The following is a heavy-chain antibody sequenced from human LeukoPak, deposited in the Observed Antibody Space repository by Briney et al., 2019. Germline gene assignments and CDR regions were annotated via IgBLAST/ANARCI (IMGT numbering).Heavy chain of an antibody. V-gene: IGHV3-30*02. CDR3: AKGGQWLVNWFDP. CDR1: GFSFSIYA. J-gene: IGHJ5*02. CDR2: IHYDGSIK. Sequence: GGSLRLSCAASGFSFSIYAMHWVRQAPGKGLEWVAFIHYDGSIKYYADSVKGRFTISRDNSKNTLYLQLTSLRAEDTAVYYCAKGGQWLVNWFDPWGQGTLVTVSS. D-gene: IGHD6-19*01.